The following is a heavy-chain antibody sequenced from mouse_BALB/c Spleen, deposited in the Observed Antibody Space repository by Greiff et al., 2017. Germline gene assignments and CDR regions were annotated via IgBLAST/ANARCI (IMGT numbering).Heavy chain of an antibody. CDR3: NAITTVHHYFDY. CDR2: IDPENGDT. J-gene: IGHJ2*01. D-gene: IGHD1-1*01. V-gene: IGHV14-4*02. Sequence: VQLQQSGAELVKPGASVKLSCTASGYTFTSYYMHWVKQRPEQGLEWIGWIDPENGDTEYAPKFQGQATMTADTSSNTAYLQLSSLTSEDTAVYYCNAITTVHHYFDYWGQGTTLTVSS. CDR1: GYTFTSYY.